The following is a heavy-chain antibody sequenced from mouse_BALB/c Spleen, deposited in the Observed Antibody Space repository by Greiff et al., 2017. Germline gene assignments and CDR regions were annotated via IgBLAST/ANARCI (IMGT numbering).Heavy chain of an antibody. Sequence: EVQLQESGPGLVKPSQSLSLTCTVTGYSIASDYAWNWIRQFPGNKLEWMGYISYSGSTSYNPSLKSRISITRDTSKNQFFLQLNSVTTEDTATYYCARRFDYYGSSYYYAMDYWGQGTSVTVSS. CDR2: ISYSGST. J-gene: IGHJ4*01. CDR1: GYSIASDYA. CDR3: ARRFDYYGSSYYYAMDY. V-gene: IGHV3-2*02. D-gene: IGHD1-1*01.